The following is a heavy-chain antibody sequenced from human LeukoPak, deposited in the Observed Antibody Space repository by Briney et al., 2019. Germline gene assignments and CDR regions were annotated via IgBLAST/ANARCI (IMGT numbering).Heavy chain of an antibody. J-gene: IGHJ3*02. D-gene: IGHD1-26*01. CDR2: IYHSGST. CDR3: ARDEGSYIRYRRAFDI. CDR1: GGSISSGGYS. V-gene: IGHV4-30-2*01. Sequence: SQTLSLTCAVSGGSISSGGYSWSWIRQPPGKGLEWIGYIYHSGSTYYNPSLKSRVTISVDRSKNQFSLKLSSVTAADTAVYYCARDEGSYIRYRRAFDIWGQGTMATVSS.